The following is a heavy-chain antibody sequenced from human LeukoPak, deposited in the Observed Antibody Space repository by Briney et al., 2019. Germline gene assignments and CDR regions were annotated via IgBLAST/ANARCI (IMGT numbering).Heavy chain of an antibody. J-gene: IGHJ5*02. Sequence: PSETLSLTCTVSGGSIGSDYWTWIRQPPGKGLEYIGYIYYTGGTNYNPSLKSRVTISVDTSKNQFSLKLSSVTAADTAVYYCARRRGITPNWFDPWGQGTMVTVSS. CDR2: IYYTGGT. CDR1: GGSIGSDY. CDR3: ARRRGITPNWFDP. D-gene: IGHD3-10*01. V-gene: IGHV4-59*08.